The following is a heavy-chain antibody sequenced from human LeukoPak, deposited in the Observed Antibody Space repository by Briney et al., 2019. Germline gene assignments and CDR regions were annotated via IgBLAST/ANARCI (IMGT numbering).Heavy chain of an antibody. CDR3: ARGPDSSSSNWFDP. CDR1: GGSISSGGYY. V-gene: IGHV4-31*03. D-gene: IGHD6-6*01. CDR2: IYYSGST. Sequence: PSETLSLTCTVSGGSISSGGYYWSWIRQHPGKGLEWIGYIYYSGSTYYNLSLKSRVTISVDTSKNQFSLKLSSVTAADTAVYYCARGPDSSSSNWFDPWGQGTLVTVSS. J-gene: IGHJ5*02.